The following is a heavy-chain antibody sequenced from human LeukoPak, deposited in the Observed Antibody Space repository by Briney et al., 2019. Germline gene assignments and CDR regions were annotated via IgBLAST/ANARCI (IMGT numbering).Heavy chain of an antibody. Sequence: GASVKVSCKASGYTFTGYYMHWVRQAPGQGLEWMGWINPNSGGTNYAQKFQGRVTMTRDTSISTAYMELSRLRSDDTAVYYCARSGYSSSWSWYYFDYWGQGTLVTVSS. D-gene: IGHD6-13*01. V-gene: IGHV1-2*02. CDR3: ARSGYSSSWSWYYFDY. J-gene: IGHJ4*02. CDR2: INPNSGGT. CDR1: GYTFTGYY.